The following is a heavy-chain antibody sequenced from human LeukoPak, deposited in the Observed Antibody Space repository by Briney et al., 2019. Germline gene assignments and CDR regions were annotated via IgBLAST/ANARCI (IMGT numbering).Heavy chain of an antibody. D-gene: IGHD4-23*01. CDR2: INPSGGST. Sequence: ASVKVSCKASGYTFTSYYMHWVRQAPGQGLEWMGIINPSGGSTSYAQKFQGRVTMTRDTSTSTVYMELSSLRSEDTAVYYCARVGLYGGKTYYFDYRGQGTLVTVSS. CDR1: GYTFTSYY. V-gene: IGHV1-46*01. CDR3: ARVGLYGGKTYYFDY. J-gene: IGHJ4*02.